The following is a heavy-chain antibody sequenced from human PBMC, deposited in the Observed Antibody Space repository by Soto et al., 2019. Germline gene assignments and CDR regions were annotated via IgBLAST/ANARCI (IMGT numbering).Heavy chain of an antibody. Sequence: EMQLVESGGGLVQPGGSLRLSCAVSGFTFSNHWITWVRQAPGKGMEWVANIKGDGSEKYYVDAMKGRITISRDYAKNPVFLKMNSLRVEDTAVYYCARWHFGMDVWGQGTTVIVSS. CDR3: ARWHFGMDV. J-gene: IGHJ6*02. V-gene: IGHV3-7*03. CDR2: IKGDGSEK. CDR1: GFTFSNHW.